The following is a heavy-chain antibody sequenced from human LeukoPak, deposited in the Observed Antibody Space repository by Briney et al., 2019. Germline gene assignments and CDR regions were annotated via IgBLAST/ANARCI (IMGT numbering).Heavy chain of an antibody. CDR3: ARVNYMDV. CDR1: VFTFSSYG. CDR2: ISGIGGST. V-gene: IGHV3-23*01. J-gene: IGHJ6*03. Sequence: GGSLRLSCAASVFTFSSYGMSWVRQAPGKGLEWVSAISGIGGSTYYADSVKGRFTISRDNSKNTLYLQMNSLRAEDTDVYYCARVNYMDVWGKGTTVTVSS.